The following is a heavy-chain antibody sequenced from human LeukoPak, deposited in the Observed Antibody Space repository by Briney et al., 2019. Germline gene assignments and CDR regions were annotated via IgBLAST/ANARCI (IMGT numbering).Heavy chain of an antibody. V-gene: IGHV3-30*04. CDR3: ARDLLPRDYDILTGLNWYFDL. CDR1: GFTFSSYA. CDR2: ISYDGSNK. J-gene: IGHJ2*01. D-gene: IGHD3-9*01. Sequence: GRSLRLSCAASGFTFSSYAMHWVRQAPGKGLEWVAVISYDGSNKYYADSVKGRFTISRDNSKNTLYLQMNSLRAEDTAVYYCARDLLPRDYDILTGLNWYFDLWGRGTLVTVSS.